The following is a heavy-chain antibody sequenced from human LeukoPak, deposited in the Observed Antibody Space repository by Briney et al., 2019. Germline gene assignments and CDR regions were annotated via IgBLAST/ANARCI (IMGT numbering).Heavy chain of an antibody. D-gene: IGHD3-3*01. V-gene: IGHV3-23*01. CDR2: ISGSGGST. J-gene: IGHJ4*02. CDR1: GFTFSSYA. Sequence: GGSLRLSCAASGFTFSSYAMSWVRQAPGMGLEWVPAISGSGGSTYYADSVKGRFTISRDNSKNTLYLQMNSLRAEDTAVYYCAKGDDFWSGYYPDYWGQGTLVTVSS. CDR3: AKGDDFWSGYYPDY.